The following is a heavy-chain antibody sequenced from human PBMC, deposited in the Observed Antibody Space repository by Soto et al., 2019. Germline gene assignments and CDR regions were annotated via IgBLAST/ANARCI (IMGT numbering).Heavy chain of an antibody. Sequence: SETLSLTCTVSGGSISSGGYYWSWIRQHPGKGLEWIGYIYYSGSTYYNPSLKSRVTISVDTSKNQFSLKLSSVTAADTAVYYRARDWPSSGWYGWFDPWGQGTLVTVSS. J-gene: IGHJ5*02. CDR2: IYYSGST. D-gene: IGHD6-19*01. CDR3: ARDWPSSGWYGWFDP. V-gene: IGHV4-31*03. CDR1: GGSISSGGYY.